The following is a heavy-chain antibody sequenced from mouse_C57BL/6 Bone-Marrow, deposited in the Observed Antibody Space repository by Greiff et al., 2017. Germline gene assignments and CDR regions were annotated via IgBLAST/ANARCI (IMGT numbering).Heavy chain of an antibody. V-gene: IGHV2-2*01. CDR3: ARNPSYGNYYSYYAMDY. CDR1: GFSLTSYG. D-gene: IGHD2-10*01. Sequence: QVQLQQSGPGLVQPSQSLSITCTVSGFSLTSYGVHWVRQSPGKGLEWLGVIWSGGSTDYNAAFIYRLSISKDNSKSQVFFKMNSLQADDTAIYYCARNPSYGNYYSYYAMDYWGQGTSVTVSS. J-gene: IGHJ4*01. CDR2: IWSGGST.